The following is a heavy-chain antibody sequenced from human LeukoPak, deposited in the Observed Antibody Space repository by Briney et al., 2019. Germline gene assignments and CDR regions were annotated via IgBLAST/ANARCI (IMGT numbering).Heavy chain of an antibody. Sequence: SQTLSLTSTVSSGSISSGSYYWSWIRQPAGKGLEWIGRIYTSGSTNYNPSLKSRVTISVDTSKNQFSLKLSSVTAADTAVYYCARESNYYFNWFDPWGQGTLVTVSS. CDR2: IYTSGST. V-gene: IGHV4-61*02. J-gene: IGHJ5*02. CDR1: SGSISSGSYY. D-gene: IGHD2/OR15-2a*01. CDR3: ARESNYYFNWFDP.